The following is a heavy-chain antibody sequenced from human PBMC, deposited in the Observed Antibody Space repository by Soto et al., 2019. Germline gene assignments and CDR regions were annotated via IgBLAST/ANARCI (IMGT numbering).Heavy chain of an antibody. D-gene: IGHD2-2*01. J-gene: IGHJ5*02. V-gene: IGHV1-3*01. Sequence: ASVKVSCKASGYTFTSYAMHWVRQAPGQRLEWMGWINAGNGNTKYSQKFQGRVTITRDTSASTAYMELSSLRSEDTAVYYCARARAPASDVVVQAAIPGGWFDPWGQGTLVTVSS. CDR1: GYTFTSYA. CDR3: ARARAPASDVVVQAAIPGGWFDP. CDR2: INAGNGNT.